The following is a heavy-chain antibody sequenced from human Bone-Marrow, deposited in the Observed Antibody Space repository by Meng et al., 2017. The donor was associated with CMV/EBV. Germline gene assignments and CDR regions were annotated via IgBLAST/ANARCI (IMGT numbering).Heavy chain of an antibody. J-gene: IGHJ3*01. CDR3: VAYCSSTSCYKGAFDV. CDR2: NYHSGST. Sequence: SETLSLTCTVSGYSISSGYYWGWIRQPPGKGLEWIGSNYHSGSTYYNPSRKSRVTISIDTSKNQFPLKFISVTAADTALYYCVAYCSSTSCYKGAFDVWGQGTMVTVSS. CDR1: GYSISSGYY. D-gene: IGHD2-2*02. V-gene: IGHV4-38-2*02.